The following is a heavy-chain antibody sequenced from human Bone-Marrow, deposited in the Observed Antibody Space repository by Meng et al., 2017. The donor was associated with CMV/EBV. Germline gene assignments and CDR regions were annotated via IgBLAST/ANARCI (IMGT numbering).Heavy chain of an antibody. D-gene: IGHD2-2*01. CDR1: GYSFAEYW. Sequence: GGSLRLSCEGFGYSFAEYWIGWVRQMPGKGLEWVGIIYPVEDATKYSPSFQGQVTISADKSISTAYLQWSSLKASDTAMYYCARGRVVPAAIGVDNFDYWGQGTLVTVSS. V-gene: IGHV5-51*01. CDR2: IYPVEDAT. CDR3: ARGRVVPAAIGVDNFDY. J-gene: IGHJ4*02.